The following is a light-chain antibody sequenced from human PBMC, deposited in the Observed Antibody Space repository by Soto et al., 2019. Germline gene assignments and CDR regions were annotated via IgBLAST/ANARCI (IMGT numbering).Light chain of an antibody. CDR2: RNN. CDR3: AAWDDSLSGQV. CDR1: SSNIGSNY. V-gene: IGLV1-47*01. J-gene: IGLJ2*01. Sequence: QSVLTQPPSASGTPGQRVTISCSGSSSNIGSNYVYWYQQLPGTAPKLLIYRNNQRPSGVPDRFSGSKSGTSASLAISGLRSEHEADYYCAAWDDSLSGQVFGGGTKVTVL.